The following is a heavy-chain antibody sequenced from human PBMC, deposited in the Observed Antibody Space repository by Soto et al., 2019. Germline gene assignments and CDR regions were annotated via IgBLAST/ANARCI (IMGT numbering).Heavy chain of an antibody. V-gene: IGHV4-31*03. D-gene: IGHD3-10*01. CDR3: ARDHRSLGDYYGIDV. CDR2: IHYTGST. CDR1: GDSISSSGFY. Sequence: PSETLSLTCSVSGDSISSSGFYWSWIRQHPGKALEWIGYIHYTGSTPYNPSLKSRLAISLDASKNQFSLSLSSVTSADTAVYYCARDHRSLGDYYGIDVWGQGTTVTVSS. J-gene: IGHJ6*02.